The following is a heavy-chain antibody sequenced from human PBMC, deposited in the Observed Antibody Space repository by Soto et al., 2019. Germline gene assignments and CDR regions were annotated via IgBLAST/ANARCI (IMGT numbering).Heavy chain of an antibody. V-gene: IGHV3-49*04. CDR2: IRSKAYGGTT. Sequence: GGSLRLSCTASGFTFGDYAMSWVRQAPGKGLEWVGFIRSKAYGGTTEYAASVKGRFTISRDDSKIIAYLQMNSLKTEDTAVYYCTRDFIHQSYYYYGMDVWGQGTTVTVSS. CDR3: TRDFIHQSYYYYGMDV. J-gene: IGHJ6*02. CDR1: GFTFGDYA.